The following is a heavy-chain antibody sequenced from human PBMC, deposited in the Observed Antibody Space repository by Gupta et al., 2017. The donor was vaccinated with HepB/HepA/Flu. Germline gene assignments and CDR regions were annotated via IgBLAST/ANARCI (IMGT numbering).Heavy chain of an antibody. CDR1: GFTLSSYG. D-gene: IGHD5-24*01. CDR3: ARDGNRNGPTDTFDL. CDR2: ITSDSDSI. J-gene: IGHJ3*01. V-gene: IGHV3-21*06. Sequence: EVQLVESGGGLVKPGESLSLSCAASGFTLSSYGMNWVRQAPGKGLEFVSSITSDSDSISYADPVKGRFTTSRDNAKNVLYLHMDSLSTEDTAVYYCARDGNRNGPTDTFDLWGQGTIVTVSS.